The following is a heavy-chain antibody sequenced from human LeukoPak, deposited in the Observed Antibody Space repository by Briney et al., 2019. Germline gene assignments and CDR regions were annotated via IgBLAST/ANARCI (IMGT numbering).Heavy chain of an antibody. CDR2: ISYDGSNK. D-gene: IGHD6-19*01. Sequence: GRSLRLSCAASGFTFSSYAMHWVRQAPGKGLEWVAVISYDGSNKYYADSVKGRFTISRDNSKNTLYLQMNSLRAEDTAVYYCARDQKGYSSGPPHWGQGTLVTVSS. V-gene: IGHV3-30-3*01. J-gene: IGHJ4*02. CDR1: GFTFSSYA. CDR3: ARDQKGYSSGPPH.